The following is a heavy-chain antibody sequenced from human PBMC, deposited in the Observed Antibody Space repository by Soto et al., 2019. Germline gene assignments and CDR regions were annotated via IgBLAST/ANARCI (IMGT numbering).Heavy chain of an antibody. CDR3: ANLPLYGSGFDC. CDR2: ISWNGDAT. J-gene: IGHJ4*02. CDR1: GFTFDDYA. V-gene: IGHV3-9*01. Sequence: EVQLVESGGALVQPGGSLRLSCTASGFTFDDYAIHWVRQAPGKGLEWISGISWNGDATGYAVSVKGRFTISRDNAKNSLYLQMNSLRTEDTAMYFCANLPLYGSGFDCWGQGTLVTVAS. D-gene: IGHD3-10*01.